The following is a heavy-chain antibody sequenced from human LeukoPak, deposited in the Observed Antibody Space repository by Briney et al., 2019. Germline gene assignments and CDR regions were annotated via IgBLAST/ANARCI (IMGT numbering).Heavy chain of an antibody. CDR2: IYHSGST. CDR3: ARGVVVISSGDY. J-gene: IGHJ4*02. CDR1: GYSISSGYY. D-gene: IGHD3-22*01. Sequence: SETLSLTCAVSGYSISSGYYWGWLRPPPGEGLEWIGSIYHSGSTYYNPSLKSRVTISVDTSKNQFSLKLSSVTAADTAVYYCARGVVVISSGDYLGQGTLVTVSS. V-gene: IGHV4-38-2*01.